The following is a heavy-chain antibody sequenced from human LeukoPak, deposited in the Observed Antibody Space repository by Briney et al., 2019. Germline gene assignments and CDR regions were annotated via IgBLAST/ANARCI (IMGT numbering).Heavy chain of an antibody. CDR2: IYHSGST. CDR3: ARQGGSSSPYYYYYVDV. CDR1: GYSISSGYY. J-gene: IGHJ6*03. D-gene: IGHD6-13*01. V-gene: IGHV4-38-2*01. Sequence: PSETLSLTCAVSGYSISSGYYWGWFRQPPGKGLEWIGCIYHSGSTYYNPSLKTRVTISVDTSKNQFSLKLSSVTAADTAVYYCARQGGSSSPYYYYYVDVWGKGTTVTVSS.